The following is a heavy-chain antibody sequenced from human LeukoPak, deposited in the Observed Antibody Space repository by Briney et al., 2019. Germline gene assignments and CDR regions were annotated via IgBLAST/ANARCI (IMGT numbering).Heavy chain of an antibody. D-gene: IGHD3-22*01. V-gene: IGHV4-4*02. Sequence: SETLSLTCAVSGGSISSSNWWSWVRQPPGKGLEWIGEIYHSGSTNYNPSLKSRVSISVDKSKNQFSLKLSSVTAADTAVYYCARDCNYYDSSGYYSPWGQGTLVTVSS. CDR1: GGSISSSNW. CDR2: IYHSGST. CDR3: ARDCNYYDSSGYYSP. J-gene: IGHJ5*02.